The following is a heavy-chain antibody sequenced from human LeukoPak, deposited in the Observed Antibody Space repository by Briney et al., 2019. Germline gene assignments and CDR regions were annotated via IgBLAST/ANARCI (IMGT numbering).Heavy chain of an antibody. CDR3: ARDSSTVTADLPFDY. V-gene: IGHV3-48*01. CDR2: ISSSSSTI. D-gene: IGHD4-17*01. J-gene: IGHJ4*02. Sequence: PGGSLRLSCAASGFTFSSYSMNWVRQAPGKGLEWVSYISSSSSTIYYADSVKGRFTISRDNAKNSLYLQMNSLRAEDTAVYYCARDSSTVTADLPFDYWGQGTLVTVSS. CDR1: GFTFSSYS.